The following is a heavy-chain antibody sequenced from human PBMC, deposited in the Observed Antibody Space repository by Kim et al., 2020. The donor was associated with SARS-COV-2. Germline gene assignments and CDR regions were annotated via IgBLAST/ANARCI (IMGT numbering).Heavy chain of an antibody. Sequence: GGSLRLSCAASGFTFSSYGMRWVRQAPGKGLEWVAVISYDGSNKYYADSVKGRFTISRDNSKNTLYLQMNSLRAEDTAVYYCAKGRAGHYYGMDVWGQGTTVTVSS. CDR1: GFTFSSYG. J-gene: IGHJ6*02. CDR3: AKGRAGHYYGMDV. CDR2: ISYDGSNK. D-gene: IGHD6-13*01. V-gene: IGHV3-30*18.